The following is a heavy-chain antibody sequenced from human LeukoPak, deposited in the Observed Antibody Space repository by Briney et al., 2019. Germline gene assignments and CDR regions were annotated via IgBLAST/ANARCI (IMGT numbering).Heavy chain of an antibody. CDR2: IRYDGIKK. CDR3: AKTLLAGITIFGEDDAFDI. Sequence: GGSLRLSCAVSGFTFSSYGMHWVRQAPGKGLEWVAFIRYDGIKKDYADSVKGRFTISRDDSKNTLYLQMKGLRAEDTAVYHCAKTLLAGITIFGEDDAFDIWGQGTMVTVSS. CDR1: GFTFSSYG. D-gene: IGHD3-3*01. J-gene: IGHJ3*02. V-gene: IGHV3-30*02.